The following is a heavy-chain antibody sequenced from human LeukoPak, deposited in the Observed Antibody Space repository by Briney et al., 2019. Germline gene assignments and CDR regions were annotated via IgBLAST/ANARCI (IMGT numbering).Heavy chain of an antibody. CDR2: IGGNGGNT. CDR1: GFTFSSYA. D-gene: IGHD6-6*01. J-gene: IGHJ4*02. V-gene: IGHV3-64D*09. Sequence: TGGSLRLSCSASGFTFSSYAMHWVRQAPGKGLEYVSAIGGNGGNTYYADSLKGRFTISRDNSKNTLYLQMSSLRVEDTAVYYCVITSATGPLDYWGQGTLVTVSS. CDR3: VITSATGPLDY.